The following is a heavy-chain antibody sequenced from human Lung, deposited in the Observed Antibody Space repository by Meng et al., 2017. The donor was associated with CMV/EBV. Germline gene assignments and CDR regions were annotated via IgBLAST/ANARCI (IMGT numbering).Heavy chain of an antibody. CDR1: GFTFSSYA. CDR3: ARDEYIILVSYGMDV. Sequence: SLKISXAASGFTFSSYAMHWVRQAPGKGLEWVAVISYDGSNKYYADSVKGRFTISRDNSKNTLYLQMNSLRAEDTAVYYCARDEYIILVSYGMDVWGQGTTVTSSS. V-gene: IGHV3-30-3*01. J-gene: IGHJ6*02. D-gene: IGHD3-9*01. CDR2: ISYDGSNK.